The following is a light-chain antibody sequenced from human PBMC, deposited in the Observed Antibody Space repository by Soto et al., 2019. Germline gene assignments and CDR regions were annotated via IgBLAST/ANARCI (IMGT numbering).Light chain of an antibody. Sequence: DIVITMSPATLSVSPGERASLSCRASQSVSSYLAWYQRKPGQAPRLLIYGASTRATGIPARFSGSGSGTEFILTISSLQSEDFAVYYCQQYSKWPLTFGGGTKVDFK. CDR3: QQYSKWPLT. CDR2: GAS. V-gene: IGKV3-15*01. CDR1: QSVSSY. J-gene: IGKJ4*01.